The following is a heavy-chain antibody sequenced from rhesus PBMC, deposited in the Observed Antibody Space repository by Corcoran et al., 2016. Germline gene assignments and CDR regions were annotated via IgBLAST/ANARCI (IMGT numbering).Heavy chain of an antibody. CDR2: IRNKANGGTA. V-gene: IGHV3-116*02. Sequence: EVRLVESGGGLVQPGGSLRLSCAASGFTFSDYYMRWVRQAPGKGSGGVGLIRNKANGGTAEDAASVKGRFTISRDESKSIASLQMNSRKTEDTAVYYCARRGRQLDFDYWGQGVLVTVSS. CDR1: GFTFSDYY. J-gene: IGHJ4*01. D-gene: IGHD6-25*01. CDR3: ARRGRQLDFDY.